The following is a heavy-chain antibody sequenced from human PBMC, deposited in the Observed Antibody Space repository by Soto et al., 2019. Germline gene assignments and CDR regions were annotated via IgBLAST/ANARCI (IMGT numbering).Heavy chain of an antibody. Sequence: LLVASGGGFVQPGWSLRLSCVASGFTFSYAWMDWVRQAPGKVLEWVGRIKSISDGETTNYAASVAGRFTISRDDSKNTLFLHVNSLKTEDTGVYYCNRRIAVAGTYYFDYWGQGTLVTVSS. CDR1: GFTFSYAW. D-gene: IGHD6-19*01. CDR3: NRRIAVAGTYYFDY. V-gene: IGHV3-15*07. CDR2: IKSISDGETT. J-gene: IGHJ4*02.